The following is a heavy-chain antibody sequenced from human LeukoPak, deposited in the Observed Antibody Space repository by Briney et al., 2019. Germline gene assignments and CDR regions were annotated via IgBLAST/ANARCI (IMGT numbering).Heavy chain of an antibody. V-gene: IGHV4-39*01. CDR1: GGSISSSSYY. CDR2: IYYSGST. D-gene: IGHD3-10*01. J-gene: IGHJ4*02. Sequence: PSETLSLTCTVSGGSISSSSYYWGWIRQPPGKGLEWIGSIYYSGSTYYNPSLKSRVTISVDTSKNQFSLKLSSVTAADTAVYYCARHVDYYGSGRHLYYFDYWGQGTLVTVSS. CDR3: ARHVDYYGSGRHLYYFDY.